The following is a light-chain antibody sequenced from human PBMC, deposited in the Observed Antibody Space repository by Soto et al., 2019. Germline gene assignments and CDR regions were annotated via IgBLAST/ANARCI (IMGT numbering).Light chain of an antibody. CDR3: QQRSNWPPLT. Sequence: VLTQSPDTLSLPPGERATLSCRAGQSISGTFLNWYQQKPGQAPRLLIYGASNRATGTPDRFSGSGSGTDFTLTISRLEPEDSAVYYCQQRSNWPPLTFGGGTKVDIK. CDR2: GAS. J-gene: IGKJ4*01. CDR1: QSISGTF. V-gene: IGKV3D-20*02.